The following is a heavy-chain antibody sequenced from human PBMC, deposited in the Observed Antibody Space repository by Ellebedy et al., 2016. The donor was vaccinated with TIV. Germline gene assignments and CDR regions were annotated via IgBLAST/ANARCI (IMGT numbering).Heavy chain of an antibody. CDR1: GVSITSHF. J-gene: IGHJ3*01. CDR3: ARHGPQWFDAFDL. CDR2: LYPTGTT. Sequence: PSETLSLTCTVSGVSITSHFWTWIRQPAGKGLEWIGRLYPTGTTTHNPSFKSRVTVSRDTSKDQFSLKFSSVTAADTAVYFCARHGPQWFDAFDLWGPGTLVTVSS. D-gene: IGHD3-22*01. V-gene: IGHV4-4*07.